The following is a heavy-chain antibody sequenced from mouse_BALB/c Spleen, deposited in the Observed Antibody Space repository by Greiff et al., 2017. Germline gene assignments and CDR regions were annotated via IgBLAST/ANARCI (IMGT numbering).Heavy chain of an antibody. CDR3: ARSQEDDGYYEYAMDY. CDR2: ISSGSSTI. D-gene: IGHD2-3*01. V-gene: IGHV5-17*02. J-gene: IGHJ4*01. CDR1: GFTFSSFG. Sequence: DVMLVESGGGLVQPGGSRKLSCAASGFTFSSFGMHWVRQTPEKGLEWVAYISSGSSTIYYADTVKGRFTISRDNPKNTLYLQMTSLRSEDTAMYYCARSQEDDGYYEYAMDYWGQGTSVTVSS.